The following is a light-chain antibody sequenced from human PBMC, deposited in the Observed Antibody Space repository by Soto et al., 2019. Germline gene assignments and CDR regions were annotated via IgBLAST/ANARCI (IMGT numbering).Light chain of an antibody. J-gene: IGLJ2*01. CDR2: NNN. CDR3: AAWEDSLNGPVV. Sequence: QSVLTQPPSASGTPGQRVTISCSGSSSNIGSNTVHWYQQLPGTAPKLLIYNNNQHPSAVLDRFSCSKSSTSATPAISGLESEDEADYDCAAWEDSLNGPVVFGGGTKVTVL. V-gene: IGLV1-44*01. CDR1: SSNIGSNT.